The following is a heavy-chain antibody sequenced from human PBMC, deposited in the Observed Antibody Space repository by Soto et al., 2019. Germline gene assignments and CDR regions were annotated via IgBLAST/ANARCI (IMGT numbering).Heavy chain of an antibody. CDR1: GFTFGSYA. CDR2: ISYDGSNK. Sequence: QAGGSLRLSCAASGFTFGSYAMDWVRQAPGKWLEWVAVISYDGSNKYYADSVKGRFTISRDNSKNTLYLQMNSLRAEDTAVYYCARAPISGSQRFDWWAQGXLVTV. D-gene: IGHD2-15*01. CDR3: ARAPISGSQRFDW. J-gene: IGHJ4*02. V-gene: IGHV3-30-3*01.